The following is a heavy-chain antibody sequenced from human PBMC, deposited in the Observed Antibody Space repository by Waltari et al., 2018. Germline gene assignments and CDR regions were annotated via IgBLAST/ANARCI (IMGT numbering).Heavy chain of an antibody. CDR2: SYYSGST. Sequence: VQLQESGPGLVKPSETLSLTCSVSGASINSYHWTWVRRPPGRGLEWIGYSYYSGSTSYSPSLRGRATMSLDTSKNQFSLNLRSVTTADTGMYYCAAIVAATRAIDYWGPGALVTVFS. CDR1: GASINSYH. CDR3: AAIVAATRAIDY. V-gene: IGHV4-59*03. J-gene: IGHJ4*02. D-gene: IGHD1-26*01.